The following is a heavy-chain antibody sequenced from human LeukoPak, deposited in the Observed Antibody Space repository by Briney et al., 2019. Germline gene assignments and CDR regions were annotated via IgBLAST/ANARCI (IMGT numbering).Heavy chain of an antibody. D-gene: IGHD3-16*01. Sequence: GGSLRLSCAASGFTFSSYWMNWARQAQGKGMEWVASINNNGNVNYYVASVKARFTLSRHNAKTSLYLQMSNLRAEDTAVFFCARGGGLDAWGQGATVTVSS. V-gene: IGHV3-7*03. CDR3: ARGGGLDA. CDR2: INNNGNVN. CDR1: GFTFSSYW. J-gene: IGHJ6*02.